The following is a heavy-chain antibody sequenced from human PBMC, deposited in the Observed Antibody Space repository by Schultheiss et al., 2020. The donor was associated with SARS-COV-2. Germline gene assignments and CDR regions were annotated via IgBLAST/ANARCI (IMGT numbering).Heavy chain of an antibody. D-gene: IGHD4-17*01. Sequence: ASVKVSCKASGYTFIGYYMNWVRQAPGQGLEWVGRINPNSGGTNYAQKFQGRVTMTRDTSISTAYMELSRLRSDDTAVYYCARDDYGDYEDYWGQGTLVTVSS. CDR1: GYTFIGYY. CDR3: ARDDYGDYEDY. J-gene: IGHJ4*02. V-gene: IGHV1-2*06. CDR2: INPNSGGT.